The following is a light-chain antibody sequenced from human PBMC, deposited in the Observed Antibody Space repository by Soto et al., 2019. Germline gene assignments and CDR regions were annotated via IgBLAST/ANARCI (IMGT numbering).Light chain of an antibody. J-gene: IGLJ3*02. V-gene: IGLV2-8*01. Sequence: QSVLTQPPSASGSPGQSVTISCTGTSSDVGAYNYVCWYQQHPGKAPKLIISEVTKRPSGVPDRFSGSKSGNTASLTVTGLQAEEEADYYCSSYAGSNNPWVFGGGTKLTVL. CDR3: SSYAGSNNPWV. CDR1: SSDVGAYNY. CDR2: EVT.